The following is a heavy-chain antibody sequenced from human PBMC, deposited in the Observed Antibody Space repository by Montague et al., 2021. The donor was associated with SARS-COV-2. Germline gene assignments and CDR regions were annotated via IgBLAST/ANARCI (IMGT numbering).Heavy chain of an antibody. V-gene: IGHV4-39*02. CDR3: ARGMIRGVSTPCDY. Sequence: SETRSLTCSVSSGSIISSGYYWGWIRQPPGKELEWIGNIYYSGTTSYNPSLHSRGTISVDTSKNHLSLRLSSVTAADTAVYFCARGMIRGVSTPCDYWGPGSQVTVSS. CDR2: IYYSGTT. CDR1: SGSIISSGYY. J-gene: IGHJ4*02. D-gene: IGHD3-10*01.